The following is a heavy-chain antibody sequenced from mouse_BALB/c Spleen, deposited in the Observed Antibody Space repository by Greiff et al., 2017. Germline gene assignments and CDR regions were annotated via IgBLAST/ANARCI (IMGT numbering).Heavy chain of an antibody. CDR3: ARRTSRYYFDY. CDR1: GYTFTSYV. V-gene: IGHV1-14*01. J-gene: IGHJ2*01. CDR2: INPYNDGT. Sequence: VQLKESGPELVKPGASVKMSCKASGYTFTSYVMHWVKQKPGQGLEWIGYINPYNDGTKYNEKFKGKATLTSDKSSSTAYMELSSLTSEDSAVYYCARRTSRYYFDYWGQGTTLTVSS.